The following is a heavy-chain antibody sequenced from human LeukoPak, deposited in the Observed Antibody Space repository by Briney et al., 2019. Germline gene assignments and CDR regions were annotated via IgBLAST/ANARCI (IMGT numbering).Heavy chain of an antibody. D-gene: IGHD3-3*01. CDR2: ISGSGGST. CDR1: GFTFSSYA. CDR3: AKDEGHYDFWSGYLNGYAFDI. V-gene: IGHV3-23*01. J-gene: IGHJ3*02. Sequence: GGSLRLSCAASGFTFSSYAMSWVRQAPGKGLEWVSAISGSGGSTYYADSVKGRFTISRDNSKNTLYLQMNSLRAEDTAVYYCAKDEGHYDFWSGYLNGYAFDIWGQGTMVTVSS.